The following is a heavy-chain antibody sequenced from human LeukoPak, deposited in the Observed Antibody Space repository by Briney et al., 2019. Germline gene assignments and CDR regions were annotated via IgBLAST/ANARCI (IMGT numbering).Heavy chain of an antibody. CDR3: VPKGNEGY. D-gene: IGHD1-1*01. CDR2: ISPNGDNT. CDR1: GFRFSAYA. J-gene: IGHJ4*02. V-gene: IGHV3-64D*06. Sequence: GGSLRLSRSASGFRFSAYAMHWVRQAPGKGLEYVSAISPNGDNTYYADSVRGRFSISRDNTKNTLYLQMNSLRPEDTAVYYCVPKGNEGYWGQGTLVTVSS.